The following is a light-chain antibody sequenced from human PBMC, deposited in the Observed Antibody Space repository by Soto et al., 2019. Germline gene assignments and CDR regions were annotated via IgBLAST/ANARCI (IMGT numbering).Light chain of an antibody. V-gene: IGKV1-27*01. CDR2: AAS. CDR1: QVSYTL. J-gene: IGKJ4*01. CDR3: QKYNGPPLT. Sequence: QMTQSPSSPYASVEDSVTITCRASQVSYTLLAWYPQKPAKVPKIVIYAASTLQSGVPSRFSGSVYGTDFSLTISSMPPEDVATYFCQKYNGPPLTFGGGTKMEIK.